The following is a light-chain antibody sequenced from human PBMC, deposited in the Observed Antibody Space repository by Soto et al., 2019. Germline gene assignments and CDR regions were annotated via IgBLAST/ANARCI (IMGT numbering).Light chain of an antibody. CDR3: QQYYSPWT. J-gene: IGKJ1*01. Sequence: DIVMTQSPDSLAVSLGERATINCKSSQSVLHSSNNKNYLAWYQQKPGQPPKLLIYWASTRESGVPDRFSGSGSATDFTLSISSLQAEDVEVYYCQQYYSPWTFGQGTKVEIK. V-gene: IGKV4-1*01. CDR1: QSVLHSSNNKNY. CDR2: WAS.